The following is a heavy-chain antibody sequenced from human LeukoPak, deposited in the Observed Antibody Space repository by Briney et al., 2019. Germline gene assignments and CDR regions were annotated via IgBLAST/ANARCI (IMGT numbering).Heavy chain of an antibody. V-gene: IGHV3-23*01. CDR3: AKDRTLVVAATPFDP. CDR2: ISGSGGST. CDR1: GFTFGSYA. J-gene: IGHJ5*02. Sequence: PGGSLRLSCAASGFTFGSYAMSWVRQAPGKGLEWVSAISGSGGSTYYADSVKGRFTISRDNSKNTLYLQMNSLRAEDTAVYYCAKDRTLVVAATPFDPWGQGTLVTVSP. D-gene: IGHD2-15*01.